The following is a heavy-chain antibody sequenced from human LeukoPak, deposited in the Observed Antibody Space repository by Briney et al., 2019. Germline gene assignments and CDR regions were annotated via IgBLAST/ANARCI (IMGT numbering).Heavy chain of an antibody. Sequence: ASVKVSCKASGGTFSGYALSWVRQAPGQGIEWMGGLIPLFGTTNCTRRFQGRITISTDESTTTAYMELSGLTFEDTAVYYCAGGDPFNYYMDVWGRGTTVSV. CDR2: LIPLFGTT. D-gene: IGHD4-17*01. V-gene: IGHV1-69*05. J-gene: IGHJ6*03. CDR1: GGTFSGYA. CDR3: AGGDPFNYYMDV.